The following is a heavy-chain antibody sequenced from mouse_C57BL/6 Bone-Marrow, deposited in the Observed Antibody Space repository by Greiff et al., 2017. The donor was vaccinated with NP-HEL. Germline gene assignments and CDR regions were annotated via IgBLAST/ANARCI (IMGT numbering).Heavy chain of an antibody. CDR1: GYTFTSYG. V-gene: IGHV1-81*01. J-gene: IGHJ1*03. CDR3: AGVVATRYFDV. Sequence: VQLQQSGAELARPGASVKLSCKASGYTFTSYGISWVKQRTGQGLEWIGEIYPRSGNTYYNEKFKGKATLTADKSSSTAYMELRSLTSEDSAVYFGAGVVATRYFDVWGTGTTVTVSS. D-gene: IGHD1-1*01. CDR2: IYPRSGNT.